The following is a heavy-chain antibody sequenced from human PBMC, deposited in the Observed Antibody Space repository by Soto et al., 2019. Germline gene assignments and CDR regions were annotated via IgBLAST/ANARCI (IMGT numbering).Heavy chain of an antibody. CDR3: TRANWYSEY. CDR2: IYYNGNT. V-gene: IGHV4-59*01. J-gene: IGHJ4*02. CDR1: GVSIRNNY. Sequence: QVQLQESGPGLVKPSETLSLTCTVSGVSIRNNYWSWIRQPPGKGLEWIGYIYYNGNTNYSPSLKSRVTMSVDTSRNQISLKLTTVTAADTAVYYCTRANWYSEYWGQGTLVTVSS. D-gene: IGHD7-27*01.